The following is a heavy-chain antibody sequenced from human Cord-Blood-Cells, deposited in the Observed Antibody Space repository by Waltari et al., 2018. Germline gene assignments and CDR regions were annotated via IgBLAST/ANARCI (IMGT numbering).Heavy chain of an antibody. D-gene: IGHD2-15*01. J-gene: IGHJ4*02. V-gene: IGHV3-48*02. Sequence: EVQLVESGGGLVQTGGSLRLSCAASGFTFSSYSMNWVRQAPGMGLGLVSYISSSSSTVYYADSVKGRFTSSRDNAKSSLYLQMNSLRDEDTAVYYCARGGNSFDYWGQGTLVTVSS. CDR1: GFTFSSYS. CDR3: ARGGNSFDY. CDR2: ISSSSSTV.